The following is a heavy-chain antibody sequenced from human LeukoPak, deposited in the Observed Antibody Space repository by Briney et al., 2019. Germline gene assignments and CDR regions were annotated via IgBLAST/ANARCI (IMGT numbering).Heavy chain of an antibody. D-gene: IGHD3-16*01. Sequence: GGSLRLSCAASGFTFSSYGMHWVRQAPGKGLEWVAVISSDGGNTYYADSVKGRFTISRDNSKNTLYLQMTSLRADDTAVYYCARDRVLHYFDYWGQGALVTVSS. J-gene: IGHJ4*02. V-gene: IGHV3-33*08. CDR1: GFTFSSYG. CDR2: ISSDGGNT. CDR3: ARDRVLHYFDY.